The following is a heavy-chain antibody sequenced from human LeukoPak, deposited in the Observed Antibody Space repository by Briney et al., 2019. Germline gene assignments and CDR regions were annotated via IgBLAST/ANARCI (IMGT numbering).Heavy chain of an antibody. CDR3: ARGGSLGY. Sequence: TGGSLSLSCAGSGFTFSSYEMNWVRQAPGKGLEWVSKISSSGSAIYYADSVKGRFTISRDNAKSTLYPQMNSLRAEDTAVYYCARGGSLGYWGQGTLVTVST. J-gene: IGHJ4*02. V-gene: IGHV3-48*03. D-gene: IGHD6-19*01. CDR2: ISSSGSAI. CDR1: GFTFSSYE.